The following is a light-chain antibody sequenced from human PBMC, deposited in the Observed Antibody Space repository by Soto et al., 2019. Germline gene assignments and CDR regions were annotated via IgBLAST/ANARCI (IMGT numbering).Light chain of an antibody. CDR3: QSNYILSWT. CDR2: SAY. Sequence: DIQVTQSPPSLSASVGDRVTITCRASQYIGNYLNWYQHKPGKAPQLLIYSAYTLHIGVPSRFSGSGSGTDFTLTISTLQPDDFASYYCQSNYILSWTFGQGTKVE. V-gene: IGKV1-39*01. J-gene: IGKJ1*01. CDR1: QYIGNY.